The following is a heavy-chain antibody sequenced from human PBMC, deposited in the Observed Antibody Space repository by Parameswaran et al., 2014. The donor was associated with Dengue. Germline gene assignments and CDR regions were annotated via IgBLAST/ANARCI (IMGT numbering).Heavy chain of an antibody. V-gene: IGHV4-38-2*01. CDR3: ARGTMIRN. J-gene: IGHJ4*02. Sequence: WIRQPPGKGLEWIGSIYHSGSTYYNPSLKSRVTISVDTSKNQFSLKLSSVTAADTAVYYCARGTMIRNWGQGTLVPSPQ. CDR2: IYHSGST. D-gene: IGHD3-16*01.